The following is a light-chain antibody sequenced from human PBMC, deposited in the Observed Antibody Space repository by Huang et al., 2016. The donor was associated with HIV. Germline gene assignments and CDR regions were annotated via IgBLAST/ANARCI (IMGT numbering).Light chain of an antibody. J-gene: IGKJ2*01. CDR1: QDISNY. CDR3: LQHMTGPYI. V-gene: IGKV1-17*03. CDR2: DAS. Sequence: DIQMTQSPSALSASVGDRVTITCRASQDISNYLVWFQQKPGGVPKRLIYDASKLESGVPSSFSGSGFGTEFTLTISSLQPEDFVTFYCLQHMTGPYIFGQGTKLEIK.